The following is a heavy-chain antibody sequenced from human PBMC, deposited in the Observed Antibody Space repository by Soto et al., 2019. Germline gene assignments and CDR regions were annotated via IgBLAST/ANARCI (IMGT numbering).Heavy chain of an antibody. CDR3: GMWQLLDYQYGLDV. Sequence: QAQLQESGPALVTPSSSLSRMCAVSGVSLTTFYWSGTRQAPGKGLEYIGYINYGGGTHNNPALKNRATQSADAAYNDSSLKLRSVTAADTAAYYCGMWQLLDYQYGLDVWGQGTPVIVSS. D-gene: IGHD2-8*01. CDR1: GVSLTTFY. CDR2: INYGGGT. J-gene: IGHJ6*02. V-gene: IGHV4-59*07.